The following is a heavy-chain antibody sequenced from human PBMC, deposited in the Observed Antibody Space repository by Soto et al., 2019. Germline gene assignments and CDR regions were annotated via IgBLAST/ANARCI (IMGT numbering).Heavy chain of an antibody. CDR2: INVANGHT. D-gene: IGHD6-6*01. Sequence: ASVKVSCKASGYTFTSYDINWVRQAPGQRLEWMGWINVANGHTKYSQKFQDRVTITRDTSTSTAYMELSSLRSEDTAVYYCVLARIAARQLNFDYWGQGTLVTVSS. CDR3: VLARIAARQLNFDY. V-gene: IGHV1-3*01. CDR1: GYTFTSYD. J-gene: IGHJ4*02.